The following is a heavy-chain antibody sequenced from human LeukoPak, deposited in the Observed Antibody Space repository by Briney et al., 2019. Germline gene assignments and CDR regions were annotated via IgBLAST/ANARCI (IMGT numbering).Heavy chain of an antibody. CDR3: GSLIPSPGPGAGY. CDR1: GFTFSSYA. D-gene: IGHD2-8*02. J-gene: IGHJ4*02. Sequence: PGGSLRLSCAASGFTFSSYAMHWVRQAPGKGLEWVAVISYDGSNKYYADSVKGRFTISRDNSKNTLYLQMNSLRAEDTAVYYCGSLIPSPGPGAGYWGQGTLVTVSS. CDR2: ISYDGSNK. V-gene: IGHV3-30*04.